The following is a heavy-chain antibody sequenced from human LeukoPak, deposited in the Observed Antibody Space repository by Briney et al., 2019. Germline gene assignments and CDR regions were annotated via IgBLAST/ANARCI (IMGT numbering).Heavy chain of an antibody. V-gene: IGHV4-39*07. CDR1: GGSISSSSYY. CDR3: CGGTTVVTHFDY. D-gene: IGHD4-23*01. CDR2: IYYSGST. Sequence: PSETLSLTCTVSGGSISSSSYYWGWIRQPPGKGLEWIGSIYYSGSTYYNPSLKSRVTISVDTSKNQFSLKLSSVTAADTAVYYCCGGTTVVTHFDYWGQGTLVTVSS. J-gene: IGHJ4*02.